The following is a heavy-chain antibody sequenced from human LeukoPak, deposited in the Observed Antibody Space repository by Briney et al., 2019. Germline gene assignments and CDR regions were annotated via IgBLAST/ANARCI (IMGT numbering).Heavy chain of an antibody. J-gene: IGHJ4*02. V-gene: IGHV7-4-1*02. D-gene: IGHD6-13*01. CDR2: INTNTGNP. CDR1: GYTLTELS. CDR3: ARIAAAGTESVDY. Sequence: ASVKVSCKVSGYTLTELSMHWVRQAPGKGLEWMGWINTNTGNPTYAQGFTGRFVFSLDASVSTAYLQISSLKAEDTAVYYCARIAAAGTESVDYWGQGTLVTVSS.